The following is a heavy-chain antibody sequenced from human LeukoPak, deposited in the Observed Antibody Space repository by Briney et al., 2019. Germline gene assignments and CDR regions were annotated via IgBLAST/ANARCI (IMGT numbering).Heavy chain of an antibody. D-gene: IGHD5-18*01. CDR3: ARATVDTAMVDKYYFDY. V-gene: IGHV4-4*07. CDR1: GGSISSYY. Sequence: ASETLSLTCTVSGGSISSYYWSWIRQPPGKGLEWIGRVFTSAIISGNTNYNPSLKSRVTMSVDSSKNQFSLKLSSVTAADTAVYYCARATVDTAMVDKYYFDYWGQGTLVTVSS. CDR2: VFTSAIISGNT. J-gene: IGHJ4*02.